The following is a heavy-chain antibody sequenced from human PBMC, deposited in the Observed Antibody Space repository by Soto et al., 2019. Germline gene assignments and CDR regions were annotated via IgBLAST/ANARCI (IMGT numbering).Heavy chain of an antibody. Sequence: GGSLRLSCAASGFTFSSYWMSWVRQAPGKGLEWVANIKQDGSEKYYVDSVKGRFTISRDNAKNSLYLQMNSLRAEDTAVYYCARDRAVLRFLEWLYYFDYWGQGTLVTVSS. CDR1: GFTFSSYW. D-gene: IGHD3-3*01. CDR3: ARDRAVLRFLEWLYYFDY. CDR2: IKQDGSEK. J-gene: IGHJ4*02. V-gene: IGHV3-7*01.